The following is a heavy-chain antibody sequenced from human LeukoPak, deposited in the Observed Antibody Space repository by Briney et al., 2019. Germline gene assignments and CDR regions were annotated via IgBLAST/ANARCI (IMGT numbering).Heavy chain of an antibody. J-gene: IGHJ4*02. CDR2: ISWNSGSI. V-gene: IGHV3-9*01. D-gene: IGHD2-15*01. Sequence: GRSLRLSCAASGFTFDDYAMHWVRQAPGKGLEWVSGISWNSGSIGYADSVKGRFTISRDNAKNSLYLQMNSLRAEDTALYYCANGAAFDYWGQGTLVTVSS. CDR1: GFTFDDYA. CDR3: ANGAAFDY.